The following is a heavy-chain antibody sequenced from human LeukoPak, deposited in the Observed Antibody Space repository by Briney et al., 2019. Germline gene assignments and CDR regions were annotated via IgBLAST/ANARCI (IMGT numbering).Heavy chain of an antibody. CDR3: ARDSLPWFGELLYLPEY. V-gene: IGHV1-2*02. CDR2: INPYSGGT. D-gene: IGHD3-10*01. J-gene: IGHJ4*02. CDR1: GYSFTGYY. Sequence: ASVKVSCKASGYSFTGYYMHWVRQAPGQGLEWMGWINPYSGGTNYAQKFQGRVTMTRDTSISTAYMELSRLRSDDTAVYYCARDSLPWFGELLYLPEYWGQGTLVTVSS.